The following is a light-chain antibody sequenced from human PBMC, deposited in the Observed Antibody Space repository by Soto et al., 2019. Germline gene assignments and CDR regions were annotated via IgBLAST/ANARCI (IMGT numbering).Light chain of an antibody. CDR2: EVR. CDR1: RSDIGDYNY. J-gene: IGLJ1*01. V-gene: IGLV2-14*01. CDR3: SSYTSSKIYV. Sequence: QSALTQPAAVSGSPGQSITISCTGTRSDIGDYNYVSWYQQHPGKAPKLLIFEVRSRPSGVSHRFTGSKSGNTASLTISGLQAEDEADYYCSSYTSSKIYVFGTGTKLTVL.